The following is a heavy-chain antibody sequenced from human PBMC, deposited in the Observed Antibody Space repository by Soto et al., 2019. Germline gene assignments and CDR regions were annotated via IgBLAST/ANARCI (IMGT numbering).Heavy chain of an antibody. V-gene: IGHV3-33*01. Sequence: GGSLRLSCAASGFTFSSYGVHWVRQAPGKGLEWVAVIWYDGSNKYYADSVKGRFTISRDNSKNTLYLQMNSLRAEDTAVYYCARDRGGYSYGNVYYYYGMDVWGQGTTVTVSS. D-gene: IGHD5-18*01. J-gene: IGHJ6*02. CDR1: GFTFSSYG. CDR2: IWYDGSNK. CDR3: ARDRGGYSYGNVYYYYGMDV.